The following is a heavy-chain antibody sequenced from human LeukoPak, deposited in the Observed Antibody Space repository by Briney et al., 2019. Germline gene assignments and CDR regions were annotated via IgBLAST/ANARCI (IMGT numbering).Heavy chain of an antibody. V-gene: IGHV3-21*01. J-gene: IGHJ3*02. CDR2: ISSSSSYI. Sequence: GGSLRLSCAASGFTFSSYSMNWVRQAPGKGLEWVSSISSSSSYIYYADSVKGRFTISRDNAKNSLYLQMNSLRAEDTAVYYCARGASDDYDAFDIWGQGTMVTVSS. CDR1: GFTFSSYS. D-gene: IGHD4-11*01. CDR3: ARGASDDYDAFDI.